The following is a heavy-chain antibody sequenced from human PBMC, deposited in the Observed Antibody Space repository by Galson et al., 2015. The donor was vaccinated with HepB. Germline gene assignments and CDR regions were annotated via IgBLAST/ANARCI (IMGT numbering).Heavy chain of an antibody. J-gene: IGHJ4*02. CDR2: VSGNGDGT. D-gene: IGHD3-10*01. CDR1: GFTFSNYA. V-gene: IGHV3-23*01. CDR3: AKAWGSGSYSKYYLDY. Sequence: SLRLSCAASGFTFSNYAMAWVRQAPGKGPEWVSVVSGNGDGTYYAESVKGRFTISRDDSKNTLHLQMNSLISEDTAVYYCAKAWGSGSYSKYYLDYWGQGTLVTVSS.